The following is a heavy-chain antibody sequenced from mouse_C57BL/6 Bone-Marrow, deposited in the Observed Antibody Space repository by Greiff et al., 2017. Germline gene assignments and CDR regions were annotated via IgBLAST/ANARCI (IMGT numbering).Heavy chain of an antibody. CDR3: ARERAY. CDR2: IYPRSGNT. CDR1: GYTFTSYG. V-gene: IGHV1-81*01. Sequence: QVQLKQSGAELARPGASVKLSCKASGYTFTSYGISWVKQRTGQGLEWIGEIYPRSGNTYYTEKFKGKDTLTADKSSSTAYMELRSLTSEASAVYFCARERAYWGQGTLVTVSA. J-gene: IGHJ3*01.